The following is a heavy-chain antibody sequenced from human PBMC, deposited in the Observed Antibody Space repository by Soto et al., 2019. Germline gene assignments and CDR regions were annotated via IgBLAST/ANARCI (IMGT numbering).Heavy chain of an antibody. V-gene: IGHV4-30-2*01. CDR2: ISHTGST. D-gene: IGHD3-16*01. Sequence: SETLSLTCAVSGGSISSGNSYSWSWIRQPPGKGLEWIGSISHTGSTSYNPSLKGRVTMSVDKSKNQFSLKLSSVTAADMAVYYCARAVAPYLGTWFDPWGQGTLLTVSS. CDR1: GGSISSGNSYS. CDR3: ARAVAPYLGTWFDP. J-gene: IGHJ5*02.